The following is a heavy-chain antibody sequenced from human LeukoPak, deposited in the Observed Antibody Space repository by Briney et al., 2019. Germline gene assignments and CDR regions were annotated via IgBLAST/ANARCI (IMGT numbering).Heavy chain of an antibody. CDR2: IIPIFGTA. CDR3: AREVRIAVIKNYYGMDV. CDR1: GGTFSSYA. J-gene: IGHJ6*02. D-gene: IGHD6-19*01. Sequence: SVKVSCKASGGTFSSYAISWVRQAPGQGLGWMGGIIPIFGTANYAQKFQGRVTITADESTSTAYMELSSLRSEDTAVYYCAREVRIAVIKNYYGMDVWGQGTTVTVSS. V-gene: IGHV1-69*13.